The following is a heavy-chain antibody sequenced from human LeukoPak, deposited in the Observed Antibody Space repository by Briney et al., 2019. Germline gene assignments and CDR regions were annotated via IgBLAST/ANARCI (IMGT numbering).Heavy chain of an antibody. Sequence: PGGSLRLSCAASGFTFSFYWMSWVRQAPGKGLEWVANIKQDGTETSYMDSVRGRFTISRDNAKNSLYLQMNSLRAEDTAVYYCARSSGYEPMYYFDYWGQGTLVTVSS. D-gene: IGHD5-12*01. J-gene: IGHJ4*02. CDR1: GFTFSFYW. CDR2: IKQDGTET. CDR3: ARSSGYEPMYYFDY. V-gene: IGHV3-7*01.